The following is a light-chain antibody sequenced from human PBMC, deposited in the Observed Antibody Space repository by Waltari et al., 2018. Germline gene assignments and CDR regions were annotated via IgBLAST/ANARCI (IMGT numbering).Light chain of an antibody. V-gene: IGKV1-12*01. CDR1: QDVSTW. CDR2: GAS. Sequence: DIQMTQSPSSVSASVGDRVTISCRASQDVSTWLAWYHQKPGKATNLLIYGASSLQSGVPSRXXGXXSGTXXTLXINGLQXEDFATXYCXQTDXFPLTFGGGXKVEIK. CDR3: XQTDXFPLT. J-gene: IGKJ4*01.